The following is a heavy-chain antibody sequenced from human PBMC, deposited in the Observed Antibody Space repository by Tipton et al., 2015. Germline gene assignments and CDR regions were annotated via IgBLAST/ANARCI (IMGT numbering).Heavy chain of an antibody. Sequence: GLVKPSQTLSLTCGISGDSVSSNTATWNWIRQSPSRGLEWLGRTYYRSKWYNDYAESVKGRITINADTSKNQFSLQLNFVTPEDTAVYYCARDDGGSYPFDYWGQGTLVTVSS. J-gene: IGHJ4*02. V-gene: IGHV6-1*01. D-gene: IGHD1-26*01. CDR2: TYYRSKWYN. CDR1: GDSVSSNTAT. CDR3: ARDDGGSYPFDY.